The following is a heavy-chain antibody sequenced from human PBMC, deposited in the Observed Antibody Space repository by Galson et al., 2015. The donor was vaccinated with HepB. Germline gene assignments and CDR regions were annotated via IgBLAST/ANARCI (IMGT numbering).Heavy chain of an antibody. V-gene: IGHV3-30*02. D-gene: IGHD3-10*01. CDR1: GFTFGSYG. Sequence: SLRLSCAASGFTFGSYGMHWVRQAPGKGLEWVAFIRYDGSNKYYADSVKGRFTISRDNSKNTLYLQMNSLRAEDTAVYYCAKDRGKVRGVPGYWGQGTLVTVSS. CDR2: IRYDGSNK. J-gene: IGHJ4*02. CDR3: AKDRGKVRGVPGY.